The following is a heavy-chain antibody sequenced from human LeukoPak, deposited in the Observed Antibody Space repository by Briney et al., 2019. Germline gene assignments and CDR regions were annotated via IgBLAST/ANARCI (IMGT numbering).Heavy chain of an antibody. CDR2: IYPSDSHI. CDR1: GYSFTNYW. J-gene: IGHJ4*02. CDR3: ARYSAARPGDY. D-gene: IGHD6-6*01. V-gene: IGHV5-51*01. Sequence: GESLQISCEGSGYSFTNYWIGWVRQMPGKGLEWMGVIYPSDSHIEYSPSFRGQVTISADTTINTAYLQWSSLKASDTAKYYCARYSAARPGDYWGQGTVVTVSS.